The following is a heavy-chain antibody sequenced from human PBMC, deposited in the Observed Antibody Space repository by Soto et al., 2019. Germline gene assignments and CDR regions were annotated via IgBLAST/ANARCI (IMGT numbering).Heavy chain of an antibody. V-gene: IGHV4-59*01. Sequence: QVQLQESGPGLVKPSETLSLTCTVSGGSISRYYWSWIRQPPGKGLEWIGYMHNTGSTVYNPPFKSRVTISVDTSKNQFSLKLNSVTAADTAVYYCARDLWGYCGTDCYPLDVWGQGTTVTVSS. CDR1: GGSISRYY. CDR3: ARDLWGYCGTDCYPLDV. D-gene: IGHD2-21*02. J-gene: IGHJ6*02. CDR2: MHNTGST.